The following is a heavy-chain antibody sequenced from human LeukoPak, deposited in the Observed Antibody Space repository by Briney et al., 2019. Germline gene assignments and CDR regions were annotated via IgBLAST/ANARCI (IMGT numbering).Heavy chain of an antibody. CDR3: ARGGDMRVVGAFDI. D-gene: IGHD3-22*01. V-gene: IGHV1-18*01. CDR2: ISAYNGNT. Sequence: ASVKVSCKASGYTFTSYGINWVRQAPGQGLEWMGWISAYNGNTNYAKKLQGRVTMTRDTSTSTVYMELRSLRSDDTALYYCARGGDMRVVGAFDIWGQGTVVTVSS. CDR1: GYTFTSYG. J-gene: IGHJ3*02.